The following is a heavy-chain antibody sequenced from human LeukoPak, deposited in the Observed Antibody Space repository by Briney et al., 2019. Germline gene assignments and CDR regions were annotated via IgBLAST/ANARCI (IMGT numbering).Heavy chain of an antibody. D-gene: IGHD6-19*01. Sequence: PGGSLRLSCAASGFTFSDYYMSWIRQAPGKGLEWVSSISSSSSYIYYADSVKGRFTISRDNAKNSLYLQMNSLRAEDTAVYYCARGRDSSGSYYFDYWGQGTLVTVSS. V-gene: IGHV3-11*06. CDR1: GFTFSDYY. J-gene: IGHJ4*02. CDR3: ARGRDSSGSYYFDY. CDR2: ISSSSSYI.